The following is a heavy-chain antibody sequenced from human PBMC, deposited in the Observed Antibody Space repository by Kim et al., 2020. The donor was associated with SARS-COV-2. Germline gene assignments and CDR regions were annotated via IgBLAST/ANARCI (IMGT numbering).Heavy chain of an antibody. D-gene: IGHD3-10*01. CDR3: ARVGPGD. V-gene: IGHV1-3*01. Sequence: GNGNTKYSQKFQGRVTITRDTSASTAYMELSSLRSEDTAVYYCARVGPGDWGQGTLVTVSS. J-gene: IGHJ4*02. CDR2: GNGNT.